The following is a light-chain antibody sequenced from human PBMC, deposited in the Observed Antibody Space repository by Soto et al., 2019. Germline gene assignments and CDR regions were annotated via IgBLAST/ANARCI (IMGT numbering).Light chain of an antibody. J-gene: IGKJ1*01. CDR2: AAS. CDR3: QQFHAYPRT. CDR1: QSISAW. Sequence: DIQMTQSPSTLSASVGDRVTITCRASQSISAWLAWYQQKPGKAPQLLIFAASSLQSGVPSRFSGSGSGTEFTLTISSLQPEDFATYCCQQFHAYPRTFGQGTKVDI. V-gene: IGKV1-5*01.